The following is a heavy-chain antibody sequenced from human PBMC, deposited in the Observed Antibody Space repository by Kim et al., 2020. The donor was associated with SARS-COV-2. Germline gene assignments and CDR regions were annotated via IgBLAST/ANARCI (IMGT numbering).Heavy chain of an antibody. D-gene: IGHD6-13*01. CDR2: ISWNSGSI. J-gene: IGHJ3*02. CDR3: AKDITGQQLVLDAFDI. Sequence: GGSLRLSCAASGFTFDDYAMHWVRQAPGKGLEWVSGISWNSGSIGYADSVKGRFTISRDNAKNSLYLQMNSLRAEDTALYYCAKDITGQQLVLDAFDIWGQGTMVTVSS. V-gene: IGHV3-9*01. CDR1: GFTFDDYA.